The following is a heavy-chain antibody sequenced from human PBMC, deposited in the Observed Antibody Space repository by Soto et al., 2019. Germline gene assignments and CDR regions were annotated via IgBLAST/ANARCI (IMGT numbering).Heavy chain of an antibody. D-gene: IGHD2-15*01. Sequence: QVQLVQSGAEVKKPGASVKVSCKASGYTFTGYYMHWVRQAPGQGLEWMGWINPNSGGTNYAQKFQGRVTITADESTSTAYMELSSLRSEDTAVYYCARKAHCSGGSCKYYYGMDVWGQGTTVTVSS. CDR3: ARKAHCSGGSCKYYYGMDV. V-gene: IGHV1-2*02. CDR2: INPNSGGT. CDR1: GYTFTGYY. J-gene: IGHJ6*02.